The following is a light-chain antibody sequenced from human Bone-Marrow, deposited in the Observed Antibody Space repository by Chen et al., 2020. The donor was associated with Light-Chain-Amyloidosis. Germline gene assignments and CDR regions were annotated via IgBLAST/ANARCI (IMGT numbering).Light chain of an antibody. CDR1: NIGSTS. V-gene: IGLV3-21*02. J-gene: IGLJ3*02. CDR2: DDS. Sequence: SYVLTQPSSVSVAPGQTATIACGGNNIGSTSVHWYQQTPGQAPLLVVYDDSDRPSGIPERLSGSNAGNRATLTSSRVEAGDEADYYCPVWDRSSDRPVFGGGTKLTVL. CDR3: PVWDRSSDRPV.